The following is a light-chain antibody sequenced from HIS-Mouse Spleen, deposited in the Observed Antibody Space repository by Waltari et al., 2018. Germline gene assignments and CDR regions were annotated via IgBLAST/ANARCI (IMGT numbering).Light chain of an antibody. Sequence: SYELTQPLSVSVALGQTARITCGGNNMGSKNVHWYQQKPGQAPLLVIDRDSNRPSGIPERFSGSNSGNTATLTISRAQAGDEADYYCQVWDSSTVVFGGGTKLTVL. CDR1: NMGSKN. V-gene: IGLV3-9*01. J-gene: IGLJ2*01. CDR3: QVWDSSTVV. CDR2: RDS.